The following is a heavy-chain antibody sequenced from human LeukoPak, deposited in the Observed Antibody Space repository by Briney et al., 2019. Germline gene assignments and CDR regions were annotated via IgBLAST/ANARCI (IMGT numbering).Heavy chain of an antibody. Sequence: GGSLRLSCADSGFTFSSYWMSWVRQSPGKGLEWVANIKPDGSEKYFMDSVKGRFTISRDNAKNALYLEMNSLRAEDTAEYFCARERMYSGSGSTYPYYDYWGQGTLVTVSS. J-gene: IGHJ4*02. D-gene: IGHD3-10*01. CDR1: GFTFSSYW. CDR2: IKPDGSEK. V-gene: IGHV3-7*01. CDR3: ARERMYSGSGSTYPYYDY.